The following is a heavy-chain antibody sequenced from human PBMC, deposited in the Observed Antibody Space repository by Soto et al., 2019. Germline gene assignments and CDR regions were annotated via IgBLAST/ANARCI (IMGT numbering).Heavy chain of an antibody. CDR3: ARRQASYYDYMDV. J-gene: IGHJ6*03. CDR2: IYYSGST. CDR1: GGSISSYY. Sequence: QVQLQESGPGLVKPSETLSLTCTGSGGSISSYYWSWIRQPPGEGLEWIGYIYYSGSTNYNPSLKSRVTISVDTSNNQFSLKLSSVTAADTAVYYCARRQASYYDYMDVWGKGTTVTVSS. V-gene: IGHV4-59*08.